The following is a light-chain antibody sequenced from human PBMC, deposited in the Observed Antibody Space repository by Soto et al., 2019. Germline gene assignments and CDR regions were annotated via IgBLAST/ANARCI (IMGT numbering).Light chain of an antibody. CDR1: SSDVGGYDY. CDR3: SSYTSSSTVV. CDR2: NVR. J-gene: IGLJ2*01. V-gene: IGLV2-14*01. Sequence: QSALTQPASVSGSPGQSITISCTGTSSDVGGYDYVSWYQQHPGKAPKLMIYNVRNRPSGVSNRFSGSKAGNMASLTISGLQAEDEAAYYCSSYTSSSTVVFGGGTQLTVL.